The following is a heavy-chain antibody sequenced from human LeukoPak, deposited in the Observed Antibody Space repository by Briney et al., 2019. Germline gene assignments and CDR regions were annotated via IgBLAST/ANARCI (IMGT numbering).Heavy chain of an antibody. D-gene: IGHD3-10*01. CDR1: GYSISSGYY. J-gene: IGHJ3*02. Sequence: SETLSLTCTVSGYSISSGYYWGWIRQPPGKGLEWIGSIYHSGSTYYNPSLKSRVTISVDTSKNQFSLKLSSVTAADTAVYYCARDREPVGESYNGAFDIWGQGTMVTVSS. CDR3: ARDREPVGESYNGAFDI. CDR2: IYHSGST. V-gene: IGHV4-38-2*02.